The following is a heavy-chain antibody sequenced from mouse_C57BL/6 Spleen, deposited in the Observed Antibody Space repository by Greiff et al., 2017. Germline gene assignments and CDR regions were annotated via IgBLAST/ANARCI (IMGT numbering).Heavy chain of an antibody. D-gene: IGHD1-1*01. V-gene: IGHV1-9*01. CDR2: ILPGSGST. CDR1: GYTFTGYW. CDR3: ERGDYYGISCPFDV. J-gene: IGHJ1*03. Sequence: VQLQQPGAELMKPGASVKLSCKATGYTFTGYWIEWVKQRPGHGLEWIGEILPGSGSTNYNEKFKGKATFTADTSSNTAYMQLSSLTTEDSAIYYGERGDYYGISCPFDVWGTGTTVTVSS.